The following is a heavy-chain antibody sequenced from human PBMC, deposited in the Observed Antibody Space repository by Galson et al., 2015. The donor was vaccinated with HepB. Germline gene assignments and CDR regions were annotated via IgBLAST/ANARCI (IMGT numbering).Heavy chain of an antibody. CDR2: INAGNGNT. CDR1: GYTFTSYA. V-gene: IGHV1-3*01. CDR3: ARERPPSMVRGVITPHWFDP. D-gene: IGHD3-10*01. Sequence: SVKVSCKASGYTFTSYAMHWVRQAPGQRLEWMGWINAGNGNTKYSQKFQGRVTITRDTSASTAYMELSSLRSEDTAVYYCARERPPSMVRGVITPHWFDPWGQGTLVTVSS. J-gene: IGHJ5*02.